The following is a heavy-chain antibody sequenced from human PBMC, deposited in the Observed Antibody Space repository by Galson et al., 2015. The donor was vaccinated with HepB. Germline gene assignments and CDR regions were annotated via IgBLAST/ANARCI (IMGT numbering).Heavy chain of an antibody. CDR3: ALSRDGYNWGY. V-gene: IGHV1-18*04. D-gene: IGHD5-24*01. Sequence: SVKVSCKASGYTFTSYGISWVRQAPGQGLEWMGWISAYNGNTKYAQKVQGRVAMTTDTSTSTAYMEMRSLRSDDTAVYYCALSRDGYNWGYWGQGTQVTVSS. CDR1: GYTFTSYG. CDR2: ISAYNGNT. J-gene: IGHJ4*02.